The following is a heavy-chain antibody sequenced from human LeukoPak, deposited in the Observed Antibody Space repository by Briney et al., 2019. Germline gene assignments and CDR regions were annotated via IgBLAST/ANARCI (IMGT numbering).Heavy chain of an antibody. V-gene: IGHV4-38-2*02. CDR2: VHQSGST. D-gene: IGHD6-13*01. CDR1: YYSMSSDFF. J-gene: IGHJ4*02. CDR3: ARAEYVSTWLPFDY. Sequence: SETLSLTCTVSYYSMSSDFFWGWIRQPPGEGLEWVATVHQSGSTYFNPSLKSRVSLSIDTSKNQFSLKLSSVTAADTAVYYCARAEYVSTWLPFDYWGQGTLVTVSS.